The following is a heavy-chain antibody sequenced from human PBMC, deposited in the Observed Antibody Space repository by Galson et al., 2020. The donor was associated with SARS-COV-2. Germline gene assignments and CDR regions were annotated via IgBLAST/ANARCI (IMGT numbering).Heavy chain of an antibody. V-gene: IGHV4-34*01. D-gene: IGHD1-26*01. CDR2: INHSGST. CDR1: GGSFSGYY. CDR3: ASFGSVGAITAFGFDP. J-gene: IGHJ5*02. Sequence: SQASETLSLTCAVYGGSFSGYYWSWIRQPPGKGLEWIGEINHSGSTNYNPSLKSRVTISVDTSKNQFSLKLSSVTAADTAVYYCASFGSVGAITAFGFDPWGQGTLVTVSS.